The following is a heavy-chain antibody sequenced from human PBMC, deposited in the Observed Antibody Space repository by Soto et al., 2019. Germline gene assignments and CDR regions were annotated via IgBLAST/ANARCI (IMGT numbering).Heavy chain of an antibody. D-gene: IGHD2-2*01. J-gene: IGHJ5*02. Sequence: EVQLLESGGGLVQPGGSLRLSCAASGFTFSNYAMSWVRQAPGKGLEWVSAISGSGGSTYYADSVKGQFTTSRDNSKNTLYQKKNRLRAEDTAVYYCTKRIVPADLDWFDPWGQGTLVTVSS. V-gene: IGHV3-23*01. CDR1: GFTFSNYA. CDR3: TKRIVPADLDWFDP. CDR2: ISGSGGST.